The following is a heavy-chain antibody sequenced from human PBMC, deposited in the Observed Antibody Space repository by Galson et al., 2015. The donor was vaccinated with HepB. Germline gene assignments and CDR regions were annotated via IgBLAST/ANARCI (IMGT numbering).Heavy chain of an antibody. D-gene: IGHD2-2*01. CDR1: GFTFSSYG. Sequence: SLRLSCAASGFTFSSYGMHWVRQAPGKGLEWVAVISYDGSNKYYADSVKGRFTISRDNSKNTLYLQMNSLRAEDTAVYYCAKEGVVVVPAAPTWDYYYYYMDVWGKGTTVTVSS. CDR3: AKEGVVVVPAAPTWDYYYYYMDV. V-gene: IGHV3-30*18. J-gene: IGHJ6*03. CDR2: ISYDGSNK.